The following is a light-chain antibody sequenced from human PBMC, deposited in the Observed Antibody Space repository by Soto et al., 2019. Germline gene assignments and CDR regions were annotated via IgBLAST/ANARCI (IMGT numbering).Light chain of an antibody. V-gene: IGLV2-14*01. J-gene: IGLJ1*01. CDR1: SSDVGGYNF. CDR3: TSYTSCSTYV. CDR2: AVN. Sequence: QSALIQPASVSGSPGQSITISCTGTSSDVGGYNFVSWYQQHPGKAPKLMISAVNYRPSGVSNRFSGSKAGNTASLTISGLQPEDEADYYCTSYTSCSTYVFGTGTKVTVL.